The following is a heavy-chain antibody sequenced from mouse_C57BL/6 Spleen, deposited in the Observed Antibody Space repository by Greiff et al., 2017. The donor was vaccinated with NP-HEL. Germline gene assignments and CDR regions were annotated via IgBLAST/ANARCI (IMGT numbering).Heavy chain of an antibody. D-gene: IGHD1-1*01. CDR2: IDPNSGGT. CDR1: GYTFTSYW. J-gene: IGHJ4*01. Sequence: QVQLQQPGAELVKPGASVKLSCKASGYTFTSYWMHWVKQRPGRGLEWIGRIDPNSGGTKYNEKFKSKATLTVDKPSSTAYMQLSSLTSEDSEVYYCARAVVERDYYAMDYWGQGTSVTVSS. CDR3: ARAVVERDYYAMDY. V-gene: IGHV1-72*01.